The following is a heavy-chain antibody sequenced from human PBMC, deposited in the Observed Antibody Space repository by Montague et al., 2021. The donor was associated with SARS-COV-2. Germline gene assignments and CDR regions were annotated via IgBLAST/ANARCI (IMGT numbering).Heavy chain of an antibody. CDR2: IYYSGST. CDR3: ARGGTIFGVVIRPFDY. D-gene: IGHD3-3*01. V-gene: IGHV4-31*03. Sequence: TLSLTCTVSGGSISSGGYYWSWIRQHPGKGLEWIGYIYYSGSTYYNPSLKSRVTISVDTSKNQFSLKLSSVTAADTAVYYCARGGTIFGVVIRPFDYWGRGTLVPVSS. J-gene: IGHJ4*02. CDR1: GGSISSGGYY.